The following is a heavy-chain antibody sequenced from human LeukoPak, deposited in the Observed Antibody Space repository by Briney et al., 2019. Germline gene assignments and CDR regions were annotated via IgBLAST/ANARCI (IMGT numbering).Heavy chain of an antibody. J-gene: IGHJ4*02. CDR2: IYYSGST. CDR1: GGSISSGDYY. CDR3: ARDPGVDYGDYHYFDY. D-gene: IGHD4-17*01. V-gene: IGHV4-30-4*01. Sequence: PSQTLSLTCTVSGGSISSGDYYWSWIRQPPGKGLEWIGYIYYSGSTYYNPSLKSRVTISVDTSKNQFSLKLSSVTAADTAVYYCARDPGVDYGDYHYFDYWGQGTLVTVSS.